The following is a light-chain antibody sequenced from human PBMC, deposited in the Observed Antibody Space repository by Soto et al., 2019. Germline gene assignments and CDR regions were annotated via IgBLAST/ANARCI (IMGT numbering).Light chain of an antibody. Sequence: EIVMTQSPATLSVSPGERATLSCRASQSVSSNLAWYQQKPGQAPRLLIYGASTRATGIPARFSGSGSGTDFTLNISSLQSEDFAVYYCQQYNNWPPWTFGQGTKLEIK. CDR1: QSVSSN. CDR2: GAS. J-gene: IGKJ2*02. CDR3: QQYNNWPPWT. V-gene: IGKV3-15*01.